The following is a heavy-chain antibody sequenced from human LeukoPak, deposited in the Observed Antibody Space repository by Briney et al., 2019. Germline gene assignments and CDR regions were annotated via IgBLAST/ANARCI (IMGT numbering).Heavy chain of an antibody. V-gene: IGHV1-2*02. D-gene: IGHD2-15*01. CDR1: GYTFTGYY. CDR3: ARYRDNCSGGGCYFYFDH. Sequence: ASVKVSCKASGYTFTGYYMHWVRQAPGQGLEWMGWINPNSGDTNYAQKFQGRVTMTRDTSISTAYMELSRLRSDDTAVYYCARYRDNCSGGGCYFYFDHWGQGTLVTVSS. J-gene: IGHJ4*02. CDR2: INPNSGDT.